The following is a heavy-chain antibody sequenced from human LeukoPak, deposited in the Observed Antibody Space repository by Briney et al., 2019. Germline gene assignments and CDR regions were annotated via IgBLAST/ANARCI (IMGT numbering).Heavy chain of an antibody. D-gene: IGHD3-10*01. Sequence: GGSLRLSCVASGFTFSSYSMNWVRQAPGKGLEWVSSISSSSSYIYYADSVKGRFTISRDNAKNSLYLQMNSLRAEDTAVYYCARDRTWGSSDYWGQGTLVTVSS. CDR1: GFTFSSYS. V-gene: IGHV3-21*01. CDR2: ISSSSSYI. J-gene: IGHJ4*02. CDR3: ARDRTWGSSDY.